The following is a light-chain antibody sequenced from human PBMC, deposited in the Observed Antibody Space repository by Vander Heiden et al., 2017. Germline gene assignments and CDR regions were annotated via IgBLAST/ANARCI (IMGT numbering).Light chain of an antibody. CDR3: QHYGSSPLT. J-gene: IGKJ4*01. CDR1: QSVSLSY. V-gene: IGKV3-20*01. Sequence: IALAQSPGTLSLSPGERAPLSCRASQSVSLSYLAWYQQKPGQAPRLLIYGASSRATGIPDRFSASGSGTDFTLTISRLEPEDSAVYYCQHYGSSPLTFGGGTKVEIK. CDR2: GAS.